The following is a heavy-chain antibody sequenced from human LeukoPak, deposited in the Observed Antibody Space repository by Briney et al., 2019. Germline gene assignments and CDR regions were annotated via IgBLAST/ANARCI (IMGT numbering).Heavy chain of an antibody. V-gene: IGHV4-31*11. Sequence: PSETLSLTCAVYGGSFSGYYWSWIRQHPGKGLEWIGYIYYSGSTYYNPSLKSRVTISVDTSKNQFSLKLSSVTAADTAVYYCAREVSYDSSGYYFDYWGQGTLVTVSS. CDR2: IYYSGST. CDR1: GGSFSGYY. J-gene: IGHJ4*02. D-gene: IGHD3-22*01. CDR3: AREVSYDSSGYYFDY.